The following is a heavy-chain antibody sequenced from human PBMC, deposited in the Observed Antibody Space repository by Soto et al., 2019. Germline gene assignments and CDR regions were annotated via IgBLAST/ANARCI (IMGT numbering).Heavy chain of an antibody. CDR2: IYHSGPT. Sequence: QVQLQESGPGLVKPSGTLSLTCAVSDGSISTNRWSWVRQPPGKGLEWIGEIYHSGPTNYNPSLKSRVTILIDKSKNQFSLDLASVTAADTAIYYCARHIAVPTTRGFDFWGQGTLVTVSS. CDR1: DGSISTNR. J-gene: IGHJ4*02. CDR3: ARHIAVPTTRGFDF. D-gene: IGHD6-19*01. V-gene: IGHV4-4*02.